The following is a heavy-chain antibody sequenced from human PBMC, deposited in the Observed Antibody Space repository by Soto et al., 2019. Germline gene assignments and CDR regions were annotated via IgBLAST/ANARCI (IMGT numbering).Heavy chain of an antibody. V-gene: IGHV3-30-3*01. CDR3: ARDLITEDQSLDL. Sequence: GGSLRLSCAASGFTFSNYAMHWVRQAPGKGLEWVAIISYDGTNNYHADSVKGRFTISRDNSNNTLYLQMNSLRAEDTAVYYWARDLITEDQSLDLWGKGTRVTVSS. CDR2: ISYDGTNN. J-gene: IGHJ3*01. D-gene: IGHD7-27*01. CDR1: GFTFSNYA.